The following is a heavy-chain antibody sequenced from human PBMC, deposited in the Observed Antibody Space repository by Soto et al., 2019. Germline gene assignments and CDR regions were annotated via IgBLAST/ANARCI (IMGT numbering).Heavy chain of an antibody. V-gene: IGHV4-4*02. CDR3: ASHLTRIAAAGTDYFDY. CDR1: GGSISSSNW. J-gene: IGHJ4*02. D-gene: IGHD6-13*01. Sequence: PSETLSLTCAVSGGSISSSNWWSWVRQPPGKGLEWIGEIYHSGSTNYNPSLKSRVTISVDKSKNQFSLKLSSVTAEDTAVYYCASHLTRIAAAGTDYFDYWGQGTLVTVSS. CDR2: IYHSGST.